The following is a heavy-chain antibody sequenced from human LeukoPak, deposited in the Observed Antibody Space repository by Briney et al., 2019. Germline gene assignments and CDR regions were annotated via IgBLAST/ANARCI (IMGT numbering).Heavy chain of an antibody. CDR1: GFTFSNYW. J-gene: IGHJ4*02. D-gene: IGHD4-17*01. CDR3: ALPLRDGDFYFDY. CDR2: INRDGRST. Sequence: GGSQRLSCAASGFTFSNYWMHWVRQAPGKGLVWVSRINRDGRSTNYADSVKGRFTISRDNAKNTVFLQMNSLGAEDTAVYYCALPLRDGDFYFDYWGQGALVTVSS. V-gene: IGHV3-74*01.